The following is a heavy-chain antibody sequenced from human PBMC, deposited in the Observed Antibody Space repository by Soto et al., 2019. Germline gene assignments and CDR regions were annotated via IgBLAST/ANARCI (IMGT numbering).Heavy chain of an antibody. CDR1: GYSFTNYW. V-gene: IGHV5-10-1*01. CDR3: AGSPDETPQNLRWFRFDP. D-gene: IGHD2-15*01. J-gene: IGHJ5*02. Sequence: GESLKISCQGSGYSFTNYWISWVRQMPGKGLEWMGRIDGIGSHTYYSPSFQGHVTISVDTSISTAFLQWNSLKASDTAIYYCAGSPDETPQNLRWFRFDPWGQGILVTVSS. CDR2: IDGIGSHT.